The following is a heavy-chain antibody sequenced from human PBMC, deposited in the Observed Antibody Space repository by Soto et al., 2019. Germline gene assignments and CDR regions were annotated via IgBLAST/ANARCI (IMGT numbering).Heavy chain of an antibody. CDR3: ARDAVQGIAAGGRFDY. V-gene: IGHV4-31*03. CDR2: IHHRGTA. J-gene: IGHJ4*02. D-gene: IGHD6-13*01. Sequence: QVQLQESGPGLVRPSQTLSVTCNVSGDSISSGDYFWSWIRQTPGKGLEWIGCIHHRGTAFSNPSLTSRVTISVDTSKNQFCLAVSSGTAADTAVYFCARDAVQGIAAGGRFDYWGQGTLVTVSS. CDR1: GDSISSGDYF.